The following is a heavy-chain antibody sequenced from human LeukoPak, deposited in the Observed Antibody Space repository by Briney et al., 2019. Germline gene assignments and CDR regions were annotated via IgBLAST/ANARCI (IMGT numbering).Heavy chain of an antibody. Sequence: ASVKVSCKASGYTFTSYDINWARQATGQGLEWMGWMNPNSGNTGYAQKFQGRVTMTRNTSISTAYMELSSLRSEDTAVYYCAREPSPWYYYDSSGNTDWGQGTLVTVSS. CDR3: AREPSPWYYYDSSGNTD. D-gene: IGHD3-22*01. J-gene: IGHJ4*02. V-gene: IGHV1-8*01. CDR1: GYTFTSYD. CDR2: MNPNSGNT.